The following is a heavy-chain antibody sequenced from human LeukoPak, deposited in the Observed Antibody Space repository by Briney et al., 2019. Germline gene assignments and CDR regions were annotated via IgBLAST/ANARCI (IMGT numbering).Heavy chain of an antibody. D-gene: IGHD3-10*01. J-gene: IGHJ4*02. CDR2: INPNSGGT. CDR1: GYTFTGYY. Sequence: ASVKVSCKASGYTFTGYYMHWVRQAPGQGLEWMGWINPNSGGTNYAQKFQGRVTMTRDTSISTAYMELSRLRSDDTAVYYCARANGSGSYYPFDYWGQGTLVTVSP. V-gene: IGHV1-2*02. CDR3: ARANGSGSYYPFDY.